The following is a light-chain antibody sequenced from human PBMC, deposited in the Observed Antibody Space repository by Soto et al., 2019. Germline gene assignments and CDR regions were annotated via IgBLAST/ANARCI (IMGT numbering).Light chain of an antibody. CDR3: QQYNNWPRT. J-gene: IGKJ1*01. CDR1: QSVSIL. Sequence: EIVMTPSPATPSVSPGERATLSGTTSQSVSILLAWYQQKPGQAPRLLIHGATTRATVIPARFSGSGSGTEFTLTISRLQSEDFAVYYCQQYNNWPRTFGQGTKVDIK. CDR2: GAT. V-gene: IGKV3-15*01.